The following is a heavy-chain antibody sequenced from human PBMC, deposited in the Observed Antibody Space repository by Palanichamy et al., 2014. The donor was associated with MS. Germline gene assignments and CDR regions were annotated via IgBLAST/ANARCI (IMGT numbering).Heavy chain of an antibody. Sequence: EVQLVEVWGRAWSSLGGPVRLSCAASGFTFSTYSMIWVRQAPGKGLEWVSYINTRSDTIYYADSVKGRFTISRDNAKSSLFLQMNSLRADDTAVYYCARNPYDSSGYSFIYYDSWGQGTLVTVSS. CDR3: ARNPYDSSGYSFIYYDS. CDR1: GFTFSTYS. D-gene: IGHD3-22*01. CDR2: INTRSDTI. V-gene: IGHV3-48*01. J-gene: IGHJ4*02.